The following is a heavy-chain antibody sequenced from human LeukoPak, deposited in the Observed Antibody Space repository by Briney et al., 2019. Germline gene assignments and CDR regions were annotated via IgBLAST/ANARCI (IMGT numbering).Heavy chain of an antibody. CDR1: RYTFTSYY. J-gene: IGHJ6*02. CDR2: INPSGGST. Sequence: GASVKVSCKASRYTFTSYYMHWVRQAPGQGLEWMGIINPSGGSTSYAQKFQGRVTMTRDTSTSTVYMELSSLRSEDTAVYYCAKEYCTNGVCYKQNYYGMDVWGQGTTVTVSS. CDR3: AKEYCTNGVCYKQNYYGMDV. V-gene: IGHV1-46*01. D-gene: IGHD2-8*01.